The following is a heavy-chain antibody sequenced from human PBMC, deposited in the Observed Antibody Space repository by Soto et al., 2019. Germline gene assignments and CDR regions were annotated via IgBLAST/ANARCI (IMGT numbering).Heavy chain of an antibody. V-gene: IGHV1-8*01. CDR1: GYTFISYE. Sequence: QVQLVQSGAEVKKPGASVKVSCKASGYTFISYEINWVREATGQGLEWMGWINPNSGDTGYAQKFQGRVTMTRDTAINTAYIELSSLRSEDTAVYYCARGRFGSGSSHLYWGQGTLVTVSS. J-gene: IGHJ4*02. D-gene: IGHD3-10*01. CDR2: INPNSGDT. CDR3: ARGRFGSGSSHLY.